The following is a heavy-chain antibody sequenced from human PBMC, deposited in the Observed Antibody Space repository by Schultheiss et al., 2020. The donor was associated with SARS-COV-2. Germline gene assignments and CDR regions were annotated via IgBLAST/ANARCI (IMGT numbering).Heavy chain of an antibody. J-gene: IGHJ6*02. Sequence: SVKVSCKASGGTFSSYAISWVRQAPGQGLEWMGGIIPIFGTANYAQKFQGRVTITADESTSTAYMELSSLRSEDTAVYYCARDCGSTSCDLYYYYGMDVWGQGTTVTVSS. D-gene: IGHD2-2*01. V-gene: IGHV1-69*13. CDR2: IIPIFGTA. CDR1: GGTFSSYA. CDR3: ARDCGSTSCDLYYYYGMDV.